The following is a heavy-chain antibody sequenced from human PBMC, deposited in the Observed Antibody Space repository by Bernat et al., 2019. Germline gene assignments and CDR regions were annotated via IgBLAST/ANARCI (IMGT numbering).Heavy chain of an antibody. CDR2: ISGSGGST. CDR3: ARGSFIRDYYDSSGRSDAFDI. Sequence: EVQLLESGGGLVQPGGSLRLSCAASGFTFSSYAMSWVRQAPGKGLEWVSAISGSGGSTYYADSVKGRFTISRDNSKNTLYLQMNSLRSEDTAVYYCARGSFIRDYYDSSGRSDAFDIWGQGTMVTVSS. J-gene: IGHJ3*02. CDR1: GFTFSSYA. V-gene: IGHV3-23*01. D-gene: IGHD3-22*01.